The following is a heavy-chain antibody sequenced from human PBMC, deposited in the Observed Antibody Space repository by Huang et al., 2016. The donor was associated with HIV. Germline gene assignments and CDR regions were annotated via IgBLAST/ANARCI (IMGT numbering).Heavy chain of an antibody. V-gene: IGHV3-30*19. J-gene: IGHJ4*02. CDR2: ISLDGGTK. CDR3: ARGDYGDYVGIDY. D-gene: IGHD4-17*01. CDR1: GFTFSGYA. Sequence: QVHLMESGGGVVQPGKSLRLSCTTSGFTFSGYAMHWVRQAPGKGLAWVAVISLDGGTKSYADSVKGRFIISRDNSKKTLYVQMNSLRAEDTAVYYCARGDYGDYVGIDYWGQGTLVTVSS.